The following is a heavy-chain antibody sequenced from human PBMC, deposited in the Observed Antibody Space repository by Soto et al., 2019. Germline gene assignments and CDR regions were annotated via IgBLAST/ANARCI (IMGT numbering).Heavy chain of an antibody. CDR2: IIPMFDIA. CDR3: TLGSLSAEVCDI. Sequence: QVQLVQSGVEVKKPGSSVKVSCKAAGGSFSIYTVFWVLQATGQGLAWMGRIIPMFDIANYAQNFQGRVTFNADKFTYTVYMAMLNLRSDDTAVYYGTLGSLSAEVCDIWGQGTLVTVSS. CDR1: GGSFSIYT. V-gene: IGHV1-69*02. J-gene: IGHJ3*02. D-gene: IGHD6-6*01.